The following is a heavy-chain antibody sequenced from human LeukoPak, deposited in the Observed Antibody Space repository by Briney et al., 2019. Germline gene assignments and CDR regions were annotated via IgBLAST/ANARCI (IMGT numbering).Heavy chain of an antibody. V-gene: IGHV3-11*06. CDR3: AREDSSGYHDAFDI. D-gene: IGHD3-22*01. CDR1: GFTFSDYY. J-gene: IGHJ3*02. CDR2: ISSSSSYI. Sequence: GGSLRLSCAASGFTFSDYYMSWIRQAPGKGLEWVSSISSSSSYIYYADSVKGRFTISRDNAKNSLYLQMNSLRAEDTAAYYCAREDSSGYHDAFDIWGQGTMVTVSS.